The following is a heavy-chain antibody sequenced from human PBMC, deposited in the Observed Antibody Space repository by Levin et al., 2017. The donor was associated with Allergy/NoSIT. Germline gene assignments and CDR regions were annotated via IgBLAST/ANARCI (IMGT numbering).Heavy chain of an antibody. CDR3: ATPDYSSSSGTIDY. J-gene: IGHJ4*02. D-gene: IGHD6-6*01. Sequence: ASVKVSCKASGYTFTAYYIHWVRQAPGQGLEGMGRINPNSGATNYAQNFQGRVTMTRDTSISTAYMELSRLRSDDTAVYYCATPDYSSSSGTIDYWGQGTLVTVSS. CDR1: GYTFTAYY. CDR2: INPNSGAT. V-gene: IGHV1-2*06.